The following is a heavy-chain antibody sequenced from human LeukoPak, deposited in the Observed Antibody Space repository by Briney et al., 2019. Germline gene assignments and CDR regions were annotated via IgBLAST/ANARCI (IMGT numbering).Heavy chain of an antibody. CDR2: ISYDGSNK. CDR1: GFTFSSYA. D-gene: IGHD3-3*01. V-gene: IGHV3-30-3*01. J-gene: IGHJ5*02. Sequence: PGGSLRLSCAASGFTFSSYAMHWVRQAPGKGLEWVAVISYDGSNKYYADSVKGRFTISRGNSKNTLYLQMNSLRAEDTAVYYCARDNKAKTIFELDPWGQGTLVTVSS. CDR3: ARDNKAKTIFELDP.